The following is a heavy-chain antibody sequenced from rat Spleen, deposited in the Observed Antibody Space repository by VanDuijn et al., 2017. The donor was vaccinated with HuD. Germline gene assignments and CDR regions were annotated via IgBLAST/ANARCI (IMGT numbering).Heavy chain of an antibody. CDR1: GFTFRNYG. V-gene: IGHV5-19*01. J-gene: IGHJ2*01. Sequence: EVQLVESGGGLVQPGRSLKLSCAASGFTFRNYGMHWIRQAPTKGLEWVASISTTGGSTYYPDSVKGRFTISRDNAKSTLYLQMDSLRSEDTATYYCTRENWKPDYWGQGVMVTVSS. D-gene: IGHD4-2*01. CDR3: TRENWKPDY. CDR2: ISTTGGST.